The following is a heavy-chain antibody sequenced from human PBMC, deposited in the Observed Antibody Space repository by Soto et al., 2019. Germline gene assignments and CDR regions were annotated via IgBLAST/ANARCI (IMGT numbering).Heavy chain of an antibody. CDR3: ASGTFNDISFDS. D-gene: IGHD2-21*01. V-gene: IGHV4-31*03. J-gene: IGHJ4*02. Sequence: QVQLQESGPGLVKPSQTLTLTCSVSGGSIDTGGFSWSWARQRPGKGLQWIGYIYYTGAAYYNPALTSRVVISLDTSANQFSLSLTSLTAADTAVYYCASGTFNDISFDSWGQGRLVTVSS. CDR1: GGSIDTGGFS. CDR2: IYYTGAA.